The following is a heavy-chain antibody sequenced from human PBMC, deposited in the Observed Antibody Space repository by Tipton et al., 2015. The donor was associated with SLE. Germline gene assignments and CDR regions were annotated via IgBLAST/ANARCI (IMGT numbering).Heavy chain of an antibody. D-gene: IGHD2-8*02. J-gene: IGHJ6*02. CDR2: IIPLFGSA. CDR1: GGSFSRYA. CDR3: ARDTGILYDGMDV. Sequence: QLVQSGPEVKKPGSSVKVPCKASGGSFSRYAISWVRQAPGQGLEWMGVIIPLFGSANYAQKFQGRVTITTDESTSTAYMELSSLRSEDTAVYYCARDTGILYDGMDVWGQGTTVIVSS. V-gene: IGHV1-69*05.